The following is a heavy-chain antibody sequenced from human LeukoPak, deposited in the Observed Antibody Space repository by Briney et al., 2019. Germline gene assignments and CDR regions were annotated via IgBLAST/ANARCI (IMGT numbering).Heavy chain of an antibody. Sequence: GRSLRLTCVVSGFRFDNYGMHWVRQAPGKGLEWVSGISWSGTTTGYADSVKGRFTISRDSAKNSLYLQMDSLRVEDTALYYCAKDELTGGLAPGYFYGMGVWGQGTTVTVSS. D-gene: IGHD3-16*01. V-gene: IGHV3-9*01. CDR2: ISWSGTTT. J-gene: IGHJ6*02. CDR1: GFRFDNYG. CDR3: AKDELTGGLAPGYFYGMGV.